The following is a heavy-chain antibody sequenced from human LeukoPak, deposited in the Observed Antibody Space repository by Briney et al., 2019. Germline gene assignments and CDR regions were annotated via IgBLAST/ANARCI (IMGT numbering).Heavy chain of an antibody. V-gene: IGHV4-61*08. D-gene: IGHD3-3*02. J-gene: IGHJ3*02. CDR2: IYYSGST. Sequence: SETLSLTCTVSGGSISSGDYYWRWIRRPPGKGLEWIGYIYYSGSTNYNPSLKSRVTISVDTSKNQFSLKLSSVTAADTAVYYCARGALTYPSAYAFDIWGQGTMVTVSS. CDR1: GGSISSGDYY. CDR3: ARGALTYPSAYAFDI.